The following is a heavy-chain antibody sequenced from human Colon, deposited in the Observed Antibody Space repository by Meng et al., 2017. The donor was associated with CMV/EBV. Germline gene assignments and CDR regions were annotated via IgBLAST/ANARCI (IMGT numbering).Heavy chain of an antibody. Sequence: SETLSLTCTVSGGSISSYYWSWIRQPPGKGLEWIGYIYYSGSTNYNPSLKSRVTISVDTSKNQFSLKLSSVTAADTAVYYCAREGPPAVWFDPWGQGTLVTVSS. J-gene: IGHJ5*02. V-gene: IGHV4-59*01. D-gene: IGHD2-2*01. CDR1: GGSISSYY. CDR3: AREGPPAVWFDP. CDR2: IYYSGST.